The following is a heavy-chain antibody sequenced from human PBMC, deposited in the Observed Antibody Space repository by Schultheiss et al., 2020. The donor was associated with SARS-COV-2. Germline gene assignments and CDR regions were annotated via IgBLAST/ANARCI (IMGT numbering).Heavy chain of an antibody. J-gene: IGHJ6*02. Sequence: GGSLRLSCAASGFTFSSYEMNWVRQVPGKGLEWLSYINYNGATLYYADSVKGRFIMSRDNAKSSLYLQMNSLRVEDTAIYYCARRSTFTYYGLDVWGQGTPVTFSS. CDR2: INYNGATL. V-gene: IGHV3-48*03. D-gene: IGHD2/OR15-2a*01. CDR1: GFTFSSYE. CDR3: ARRSTFTYYGLDV.